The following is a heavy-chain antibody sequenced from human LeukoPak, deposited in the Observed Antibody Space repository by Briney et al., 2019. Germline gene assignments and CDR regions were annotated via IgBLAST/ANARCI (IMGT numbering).Heavy chain of an antibody. J-gene: IGHJ4*02. CDR1: GFTFSSYS. CDR2: ISSSSSYI. V-gene: IGHV3-21*01. Sequence: GGSLRLSCAASGFTFSSYSMNCVRQAPGKGLEWVSSISSSSSYIYYADSVKGRFTISRDNAKNSLYLQMNSLRAEDTAVYYCARDRGGGAAAGLFDYWGQGTLVTVSS. CDR3: ARDRGGGAAAGLFDY. D-gene: IGHD6-13*01.